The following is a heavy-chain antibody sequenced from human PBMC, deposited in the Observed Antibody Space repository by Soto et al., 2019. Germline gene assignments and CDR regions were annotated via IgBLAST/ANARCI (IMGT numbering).Heavy chain of an antibody. CDR2: IYYSGST. V-gene: IGHV4-31*03. Sequence: PSETLSLTCTVSGGSISSGGYYWSWIRHHPGKGLEWIGYIYYSGSTYYNPSLKSRVTISVDTSKNQFSLKLSSVTAADTAVYYCAREPRSGWYGDWFDPWGQGTLVTVSS. J-gene: IGHJ5*02. CDR1: GGSISSGGYY. D-gene: IGHD6-19*01. CDR3: AREPRSGWYGDWFDP.